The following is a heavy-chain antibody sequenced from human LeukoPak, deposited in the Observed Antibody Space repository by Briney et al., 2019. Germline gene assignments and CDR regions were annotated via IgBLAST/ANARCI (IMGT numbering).Heavy chain of an antibody. CDR1: GFTFSSYA. J-gene: IGHJ4*02. CDR3: AKRGIYGDGDY. D-gene: IGHD4-17*01. CDR2: ISGSGGST. V-gene: IGHV3-23*01. Sequence: GGSLRLPCAASGFTFSSYAMSWVRQAPGKGLEWVSVISGSGGSTYYADSVKGRFTISRDNSKNTLYLQMNSLRAEDTAVYYCAKRGIYGDGDYWGQGTLVTVSS.